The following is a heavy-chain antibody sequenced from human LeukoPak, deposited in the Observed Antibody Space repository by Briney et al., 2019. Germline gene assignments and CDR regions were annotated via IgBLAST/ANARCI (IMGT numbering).Heavy chain of an antibody. D-gene: IGHD2-15*01. Sequence: SQTLSLTCAISGDSVSSNSAAWNWIRQSPSRGLEWLGRTYYRSKWYNDYAVSVKSRITINPDTSKNQFSLQLNSVTPEDTAVYYCARDRRLVGYCSGGSCRYMDVWGKGTTVTVSS. J-gene: IGHJ6*03. CDR3: ARDRRLVGYCSGGSCRYMDV. CDR1: GDSVSSNSAA. V-gene: IGHV6-1*01. CDR2: TYYRSKWYN.